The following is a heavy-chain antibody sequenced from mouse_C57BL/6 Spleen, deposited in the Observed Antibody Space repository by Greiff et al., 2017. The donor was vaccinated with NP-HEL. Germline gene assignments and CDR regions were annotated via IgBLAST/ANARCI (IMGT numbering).Heavy chain of an antibody. D-gene: IGHD1-1*01. CDR1: GFTFSSYA. Sequence: EVQVVESGEGLVKPGGSLKLSCAASGFTFSSYAMSWVRQTPEKRLEWVAYISSGGDYIYYADTVKGRFTISRDNARNTLYLQMSSLKSEDTAMYYCTRDRGYYGSSSFAYWGQGTLVTVSA. V-gene: IGHV5-9-1*02. J-gene: IGHJ3*01. CDR3: TRDRGYYGSSSFAY. CDR2: ISSGGDYI.